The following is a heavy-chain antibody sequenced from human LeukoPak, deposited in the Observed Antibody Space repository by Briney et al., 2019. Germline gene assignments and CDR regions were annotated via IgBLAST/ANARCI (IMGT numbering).Heavy chain of an antibody. Sequence: GASVKVSCKASGYTFTGYYMHWVRQAPGQGLEWMGRINPNSGGTNYAQKFQGRVTMTRDTSISTAYMELSRLRSDDTAVYYCARDPGYYDSSGYSDYWGQGTLVTVSS. V-gene: IGHV1-2*06. D-gene: IGHD3-22*01. J-gene: IGHJ4*02. CDR2: INPNSGGT. CDR3: ARDPGYYDSSGYSDY. CDR1: GYTFTGYY.